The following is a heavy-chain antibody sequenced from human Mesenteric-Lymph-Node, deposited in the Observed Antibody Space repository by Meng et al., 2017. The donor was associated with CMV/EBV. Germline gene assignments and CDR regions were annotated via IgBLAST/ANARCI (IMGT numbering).Heavy chain of an antibody. CDR2: INPNSGGT. CDR3: TRGGPTYYDFWTVYHNAY. CDR1: YVFTAYC. D-gene: IGHD3-3*01. Sequence: YVFTAYCIHWVRQATGQGLEWMGWINPNSGGTNYTQRFQSRVTMTTDTSITTAYMELSRLRSDDTAFYYCTRGGPTYYDFWTVYHNAYWGQGTLVTVSS. J-gene: IGHJ4*02. V-gene: IGHV1-2*02.